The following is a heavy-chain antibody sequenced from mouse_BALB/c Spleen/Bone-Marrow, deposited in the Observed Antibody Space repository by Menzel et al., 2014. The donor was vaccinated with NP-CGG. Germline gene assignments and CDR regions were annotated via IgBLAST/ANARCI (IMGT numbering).Heavy chain of an antibody. CDR2: IYYSGTI. J-gene: IGHJ2*01. CDR3: ARYDGYFDY. D-gene: IGHD2-3*01. Sequence: EVKLMESGPGLVKPSQTVSLTCTVTGISITTGNYSWSWIRQFPGNKLEWIGYIYYSGTITYNPSLTSRTTITRDTSKNQFFLEMNSLTAEDTAIYYCARYDGYFDYWGQGTTLTVSS. V-gene: IGHV3-5*02. CDR1: GISITTGNYS.